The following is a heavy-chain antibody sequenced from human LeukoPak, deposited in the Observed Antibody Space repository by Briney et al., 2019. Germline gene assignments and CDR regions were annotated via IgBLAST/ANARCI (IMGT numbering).Heavy chain of an antibody. D-gene: IGHD5-12*01. CDR3: TTGGYGGQFDY. Sequence: NAGGSLRLFCAPSGFAFSNAWMSWVRHAPGKGLEWVGRIKSKTDGGTTDYAAPVKGRFTITRDDSKNTLYLQMNSLKTEDTAVYYCTTGGYGGQFDYWGQGTLVTVSS. V-gene: IGHV3-15*01. CDR1: GFAFSNAW. CDR2: IKSKTDGGTT. J-gene: IGHJ4*02.